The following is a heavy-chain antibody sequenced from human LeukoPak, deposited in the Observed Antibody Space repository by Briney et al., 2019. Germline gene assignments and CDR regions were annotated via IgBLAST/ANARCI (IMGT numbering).Heavy chain of an antibody. CDR2: INPSGDST. D-gene: IGHD2-21*01. CDR3: ASVLYCGGECSSGRYYFDY. J-gene: IGHJ4*02. Sequence: ASVTVSCKASGYTFTSYYIHWVRQAPGRGLEWMAMINPSGDSTTYAQTIQGRVTMTRDTSTSTVYMDLSSLRSEDTAVYYCASVLYCGGECSSGRYYFDYWGQGTLVTVSS. V-gene: IGHV1-46*01. CDR1: GYTFTSYY.